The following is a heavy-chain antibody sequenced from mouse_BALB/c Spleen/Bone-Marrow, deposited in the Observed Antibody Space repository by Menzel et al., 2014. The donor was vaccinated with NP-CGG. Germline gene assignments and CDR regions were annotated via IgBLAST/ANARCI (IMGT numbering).Heavy chain of an antibody. V-gene: IGHV14-3*02. Sequence: EVKLQESGAELVKPGASVKLSCTASGFNIKDTYMHWVKQRPEQGPEWIGRIDPANGNTKYDPKFQGKATITADTSSNTAYLQPSSLTSEDTAVYYCARWEYYAMDYWGQGTSVTVSS. CDR2: IDPANGNT. J-gene: IGHJ4*01. CDR3: ARWEYYAMDY. CDR1: GFNIKDTY. D-gene: IGHD4-1*01.